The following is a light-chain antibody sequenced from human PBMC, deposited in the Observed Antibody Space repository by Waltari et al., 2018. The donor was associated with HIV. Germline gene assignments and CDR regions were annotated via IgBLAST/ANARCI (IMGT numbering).Light chain of an antibody. Sequence: QSVLTQPPSVSAAPGQKVTISCSGSSSNIGNNYVSWYQQLPGTAPNLLIYDNNKRPSGIPDRFSGSKSGTSATLGITGLQTGDEADYYCGTWDSSLSADVFGTGTKVTVL. V-gene: IGLV1-51*01. CDR3: GTWDSSLSADV. CDR2: DNN. J-gene: IGLJ1*01. CDR1: SSNIGNNY.